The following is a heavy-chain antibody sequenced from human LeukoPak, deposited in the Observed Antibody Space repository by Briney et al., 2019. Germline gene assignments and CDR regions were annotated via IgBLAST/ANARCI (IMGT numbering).Heavy chain of an antibody. J-gene: IGHJ4*02. D-gene: IGHD6-19*01. CDR2: INHSGST. CDR1: GGSISSSGYY. CDR3: ARVGYSGGWYADY. Sequence: PSETLSLTCTVSGGSISSSGYYWSWVRQPPGKGLEWIGEINHSGSTKYNPSLKSRVTISVDTSKNQFSLKLTSVTAADTAVYYCARVGYSGGWYADYWGQGTLATVSS. V-gene: IGHV4-39*07.